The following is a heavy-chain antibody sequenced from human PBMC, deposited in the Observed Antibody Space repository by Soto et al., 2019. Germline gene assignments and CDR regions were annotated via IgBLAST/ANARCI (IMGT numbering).Heavy chain of an antibody. Sequence: SETLSLTCTVSGGSISSYYWSWIRQPPGKGLEWIGYIYYSGSTNYNPSLKSRVTISVDTSKNQFSLKLSSVTAADTAVYYCARDTVSRTTVNTHYGMDLWGQGTTVTVSS. D-gene: IGHD4-17*01. V-gene: IGHV4-59*01. CDR1: GGSISSYY. J-gene: IGHJ6*02. CDR3: ARDTVSRTTVNTHYGMDL. CDR2: IYYSGST.